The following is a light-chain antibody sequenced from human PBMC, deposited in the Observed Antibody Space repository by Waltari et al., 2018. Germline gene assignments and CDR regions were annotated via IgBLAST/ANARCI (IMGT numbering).Light chain of an antibody. J-gene: IGLJ3*02. V-gene: IGLV2-14*01. CDR3: SSYTSSITVM. CDR2: DVS. CDR1: SSDVGAYAF. Sequence: QSALTPPASGSGSPGQSSTISCTGTSSDVGAYAFVAWYQQHPGKAPKLMMYDVSNRPSGVSNRFSGSKSGNTASLTISGLQAEDEADYYCSSYTSSITVMFGGGTKVTVL.